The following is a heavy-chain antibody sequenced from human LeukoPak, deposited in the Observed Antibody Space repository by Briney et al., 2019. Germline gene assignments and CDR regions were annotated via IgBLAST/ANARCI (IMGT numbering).Heavy chain of an antibody. J-gene: IGHJ4*02. CDR3: ARDYCGGDCFPDY. Sequence: ASVKVSCKASGYTFTGYYVHRVRQAPGQGLEWMGRINPNSGDTNYARKFQGRVTMTRDTSISTAYMELSRLRSDDTAVYYCARDYCGGDCFPDYWGQGTLVTVSS. V-gene: IGHV1-2*06. CDR1: GYTFTGYY. D-gene: IGHD2-21*02. CDR2: INPNSGDT.